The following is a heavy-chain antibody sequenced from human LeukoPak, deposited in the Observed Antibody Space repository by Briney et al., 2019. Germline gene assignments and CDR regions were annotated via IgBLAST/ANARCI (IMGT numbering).Heavy chain of an antibody. J-gene: IGHJ6*02. D-gene: IGHD2-15*01. CDR1: GGSISSYY. V-gene: IGHV4-59*08. CDR2: IYYSGSN. Sequence: SETLSLTCTVSGGSISSYYWSWLRQPPGKGLERIGYIYYSGSNNYNPSLKSRVTISVDTSKNQFSLKLSSVTAADTAVYYCARSAGLGYCSGGSCYEANGMDVWGQGTTVTVSS. CDR3: ARSAGLGYCSGGSCYEANGMDV.